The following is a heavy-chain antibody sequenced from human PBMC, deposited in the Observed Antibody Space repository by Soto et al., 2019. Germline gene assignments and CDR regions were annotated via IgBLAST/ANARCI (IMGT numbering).Heavy chain of an antibody. CDR3: AADPTYYYDSSGYYP. V-gene: IGHV1-58*01. Sequence: GASVKVSCKASGFTFTISAVHWVRQARGQRLEWIGWIVVGSGNTNYAQKFQERVTITRDMSTSTAYMELSSLRSEDTAVYYCAADPTYYYDSSGYYPWGQGTLVTVSS. D-gene: IGHD3-22*01. CDR2: IVVGSGNT. J-gene: IGHJ5*02. CDR1: GFTFTISA.